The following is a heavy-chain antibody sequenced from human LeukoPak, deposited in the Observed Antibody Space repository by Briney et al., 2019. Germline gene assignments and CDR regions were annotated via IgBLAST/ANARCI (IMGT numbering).Heavy chain of an antibody. Sequence: GGSLRLSCAASGFTFSSYWMSWVRQAPGKGLECVANIKQDGSEKYYVDSVKGRFTISRDNAKNSLYLQMNSLSAEDTPVYYCARRGRYCSSTSCYGFGPWGQGTLVTVSS. V-gene: IGHV3-7*01. CDR3: ARRGRYCSSTSCYGFGP. J-gene: IGHJ5*02. D-gene: IGHD2-2*01. CDR2: IKQDGSEK. CDR1: GFTFSSYW.